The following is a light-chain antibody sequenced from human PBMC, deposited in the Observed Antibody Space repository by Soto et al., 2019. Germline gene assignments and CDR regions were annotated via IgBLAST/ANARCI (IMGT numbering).Light chain of an antibody. CDR2: DAT. J-gene: IGKJ4*01. CDR3: QQYGSSPRLT. CDR1: QSVRNSH. V-gene: IGKV3-20*01. Sequence: EIVLTQSPGTLSLSPGERATLSCRVSQSVRNSHLAWYQQKPGQAPRLLIFDATSRATGIPDRFSGSGSGTDFALTISRLEPEDFAVYYCQQYGSSPRLTFGGGTKVEIK.